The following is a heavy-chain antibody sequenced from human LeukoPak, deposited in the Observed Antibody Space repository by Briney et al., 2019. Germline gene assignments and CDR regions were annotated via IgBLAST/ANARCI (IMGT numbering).Heavy chain of an antibody. J-gene: IGHJ4*02. CDR3: ASDYYGSGSYTIE. D-gene: IGHD3-10*01. Sequence: PSETLSLTCTVSGGSISSYYWSWIRQPPGKGLESIGYIYYSGSTNYNPSLKSRVTISVDTSKNQFSLKLSSVTAADTAVYYCASDYYGSGSYTIEWGQGTLVTVSS. V-gene: IGHV4-59*12. CDR1: GGSISSYY. CDR2: IYYSGST.